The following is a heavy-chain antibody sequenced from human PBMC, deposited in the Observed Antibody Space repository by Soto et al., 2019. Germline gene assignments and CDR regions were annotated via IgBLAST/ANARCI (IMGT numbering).Heavy chain of an antibody. CDR3: ARLNLVFLVVVAAHPYYYYYMDV. D-gene: IGHD2-15*01. CDR1: GGSISSSSYY. Sequence: PSETLSLTCTVSGGSISSSSYYWGWIRQPPGKGLEGIGSIYYNGSTYYTPSLKIRVTISVDTSNNHFSLKFISLPAADTFVYFCARLNLVFLVVVAAHPYYYYYMDVWGKGTTVTVSS. J-gene: IGHJ6*03. V-gene: IGHV4-39*01. CDR2: IYYNGST.